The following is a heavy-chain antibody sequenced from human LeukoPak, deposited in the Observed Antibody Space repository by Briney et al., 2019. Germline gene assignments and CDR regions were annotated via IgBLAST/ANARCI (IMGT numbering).Heavy chain of an antibody. J-gene: IGHJ3*02. CDR1: GFTFSSYS. CDR3: ASRITMVRGNVI. D-gene: IGHD3-10*01. Sequence: PGGSLRLSCAASGFTFSSYSMNWVRQAPGKGLEWVSSISSSSSYIYYADSVKGRFTISRDNAKNSLCLQMNSLRAEDTAVYYCASRITMVRGNVIWGQGTMVTVSS. CDR2: ISSSSSYI. V-gene: IGHV3-21*01.